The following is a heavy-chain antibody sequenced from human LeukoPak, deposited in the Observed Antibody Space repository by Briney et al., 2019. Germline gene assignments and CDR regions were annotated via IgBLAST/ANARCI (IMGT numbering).Heavy chain of an antibody. Sequence: SETLSLTCTVSGGSISSHYWSWIRQPPGKGLEWIGYIYYSGSTNYNPSLKSRVTISVDTSKSQFSLRLTSMTAADTAVYYCARIFDSWGQGILVTVSS. V-gene: IGHV4-59*11. CDR2: IYYSGST. CDR1: GGSISSHY. J-gene: IGHJ4*02. CDR3: ARIFDS.